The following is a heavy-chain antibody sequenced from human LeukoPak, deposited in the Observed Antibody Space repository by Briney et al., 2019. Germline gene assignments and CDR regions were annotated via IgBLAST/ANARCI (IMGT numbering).Heavy chain of an antibody. D-gene: IGHD6-19*01. CDR1: GGTFSSYV. J-gene: IGHJ6*03. CDR3: ARAPYSSGGSTNYYYYYYMDV. CDR2: IIPFFGTA. Sequence: GASVKVSCKASGGTFSSYVINWVRQAPGQGREGMGGIIPFFGTANYAQKFQGRVTITADESTSTAYMELSSLRSEDTAVYYCARAPYSSGGSTNYYYYYYMDVWGKGTTVTVSS. V-gene: IGHV1-69*13.